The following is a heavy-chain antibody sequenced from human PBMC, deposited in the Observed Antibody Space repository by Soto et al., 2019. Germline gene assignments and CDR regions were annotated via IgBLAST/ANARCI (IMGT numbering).Heavy chain of an antibody. J-gene: IGHJ4*02. CDR1: GFTFSSYS. CDR3: ARANYDYIWGSYLDY. CDR2: ISSSSSYI. D-gene: IGHD3-16*02. Sequence: GGSLRLSCAASGFTFSSYSMNWVRQAPGKGLEWVSSISSSSSYIYYADSVKGRFTISRDNAKNSLYLQMNSLRAEDTAVYYCARANYDYIWGSYLDYWGQGTLVTVSS. V-gene: IGHV3-21*01.